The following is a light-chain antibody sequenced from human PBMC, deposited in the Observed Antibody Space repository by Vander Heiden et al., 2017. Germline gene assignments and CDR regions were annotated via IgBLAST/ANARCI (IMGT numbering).Light chain of an antibody. CDR3: QQRNSWPRT. CDR1: QSVRSS. CDR2: DTS. Sequence: EIVLTPSPATLSLSPGERATLSCRASQSVRSSLAWYQQKPGQAPRLLIYDTSNRATGIPARFSGSGSGTDFTLTISSLEPEDFAVYYCQQRNSWPRTFGQGTKVEI. V-gene: IGKV3-11*01. J-gene: IGKJ1*01.